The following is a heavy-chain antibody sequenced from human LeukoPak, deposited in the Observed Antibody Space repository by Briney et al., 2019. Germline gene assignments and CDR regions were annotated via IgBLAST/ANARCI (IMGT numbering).Heavy chain of an antibody. D-gene: IGHD3-10*01. V-gene: IGHV4-59*01. CDR2: IQYSGST. CDR3: ARGRTSRITVVRGVSRAGYFDY. J-gene: IGHJ4*02. Sequence: SETLSLTCTVPGDSISSYYCSSIRQPPGKGLEWVRYIQYSGSTHTNPSLQSRVTISVDTSNSQFSLKLSSVTAADTAVYYCARGRTSRITVVRGVSRAGYFDYWGKGAPVTVSS. CDR1: GDSISSYY.